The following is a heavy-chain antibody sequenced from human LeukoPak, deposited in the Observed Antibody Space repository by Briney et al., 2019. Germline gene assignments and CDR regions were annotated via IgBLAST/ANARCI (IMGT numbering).Heavy chain of an antibody. CDR1: GFTFSSYG. CDR3: AKDQGMGYLWGSYRYFNLGLDY. V-gene: IGHV3-30*18. Sequence: GGSLRLSCAASGFTFSSYGMHWVRQAPGKGMEWVAVISYDGSNKYYADSVKGRFTISRDNSKNTLYLQMNSLRAEDTAVYYCAKDQGMGYLWGSYRYFNLGLDYWGQGTLVTVSS. J-gene: IGHJ4*02. D-gene: IGHD3-16*02. CDR2: ISYDGSNK.